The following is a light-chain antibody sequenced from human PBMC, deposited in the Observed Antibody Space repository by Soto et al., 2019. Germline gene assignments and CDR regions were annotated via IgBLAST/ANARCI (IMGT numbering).Light chain of an antibody. CDR3: QQYQNWPPLT. J-gene: IGKJ4*01. V-gene: IGKV3-15*01. CDR2: GAF. Sequence: EIVMTQSPATLSVSPGERVTLSCRASQSVSSNLAWYQQKPGQAPRLLIYGAFTRATGIPARFSGSGSGTEFTLTISSLQSEAFAVYYCQQYQNWPPLTFGGGTKVEIK. CDR1: QSVSSN.